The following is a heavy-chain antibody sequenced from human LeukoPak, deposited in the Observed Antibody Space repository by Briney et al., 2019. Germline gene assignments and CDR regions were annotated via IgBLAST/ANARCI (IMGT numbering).Heavy chain of an antibody. CDR1: GGSVNSYY. CDR3: AKGHADSSGYYYFDS. CDR2: IRGNADTT. Sequence: ETLSLTCTVSGGSVNSYYWSWIRQPPGKGLEWVSGIRGNADTTYYAGSVKGRFSIFRDNSKNMLYLQMNSLRVEDTAVYYCAKGHADSSGYYYFDSWGQGTLVTVPS. D-gene: IGHD3-22*01. V-gene: IGHV3-23*01. J-gene: IGHJ4*02.